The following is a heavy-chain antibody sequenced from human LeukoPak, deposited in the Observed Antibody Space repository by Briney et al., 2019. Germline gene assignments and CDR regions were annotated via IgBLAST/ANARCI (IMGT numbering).Heavy chain of an antibody. CDR2: INHSGST. Sequence: PSETLSLTCTVSGGSISSGGYYWSWIRQPPGKGLEWIGEINHSGSTNYNPSLKSRVTISVDTSKNQFSLKLSSVTAADTAVYYCARGGGSGSYGWFDPWGQGTLVTVSS. D-gene: IGHD3-10*01. CDR1: GGSISSGGYY. V-gene: IGHV4-39*07. CDR3: ARGGGSGSYGWFDP. J-gene: IGHJ5*02.